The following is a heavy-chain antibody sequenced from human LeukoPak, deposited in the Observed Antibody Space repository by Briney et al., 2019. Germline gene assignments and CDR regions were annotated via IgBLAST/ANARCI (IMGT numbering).Heavy chain of an antibody. CDR1: GGTFSSYA. J-gene: IGHJ5*02. Sequence: SVKVSCKASGGTFSSYAISWVRQAPGQGLEWMGGIIPIFGTANYAQKFQGRVTITADKSTSTAYMELSSLRSEDTAVYYCARASSSWSLTQNNWFDPWGQGTLVTVSS. CDR3: ARASSSWSLTQNNWFDP. V-gene: IGHV1-69*06. D-gene: IGHD6-13*01. CDR2: IIPIFGTA.